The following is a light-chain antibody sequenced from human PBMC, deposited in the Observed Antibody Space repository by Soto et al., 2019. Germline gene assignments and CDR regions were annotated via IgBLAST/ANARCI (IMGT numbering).Light chain of an antibody. V-gene: IGLV8-61*01. CDR1: SGSVSTSYY. CDR3: VLYMGSGFVV. CDR2: STN. J-gene: IGLJ2*01. Sequence: QAVVTQEPSFSVSPGGTVTLTCGLSSGSVSTSYYPSWYQQTPGQAPRTLIYSTNTRSSGVPDRFSGSILGNKAALTITGAHADDESDYYCVLYMGSGFVVFGGGTKLTVL.